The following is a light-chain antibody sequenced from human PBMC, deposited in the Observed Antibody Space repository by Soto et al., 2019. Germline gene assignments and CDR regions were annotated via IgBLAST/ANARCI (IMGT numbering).Light chain of an antibody. CDR2: HAS. V-gene: IGKV1-5*01. Sequence: DIQMTQSPSTLSASVGDRVTITCRASQSIGGWLAWYQQKPGTAPKVLIYHASNLQSGVPSRFSGSGSGTEFTLTISSLQPDDFATYYCQQYNSYSFGQGTKVDIK. CDR1: QSIGGW. CDR3: QQYNSYS. J-gene: IGKJ1*01.